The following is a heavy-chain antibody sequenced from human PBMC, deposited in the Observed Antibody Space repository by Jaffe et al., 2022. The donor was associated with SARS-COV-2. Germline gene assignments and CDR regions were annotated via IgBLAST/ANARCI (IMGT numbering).Heavy chain of an antibody. CDR2: IKSKTDGGTT. D-gene: IGHD3-9*01. V-gene: IGHV3-15*01. Sequence: EVQLVESGGGLVKPGGSLRLSCAASGFTFSNAWMSWVRQAPGKGLEWVGRIKSKTDGGTTDYAAPVKGRFTISRDDSKNTLYLQMNSLKTEDTAVYYCTTDPGTYYDILTGQGGFDYWGQGTLVTVSS. CDR1: GFTFSNAW. CDR3: TTDPGTYYDILTGQGGFDY. J-gene: IGHJ4*02.